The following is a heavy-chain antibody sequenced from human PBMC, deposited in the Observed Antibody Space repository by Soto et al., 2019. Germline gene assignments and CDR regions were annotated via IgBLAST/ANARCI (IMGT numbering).Heavy chain of an antibody. CDR1: GFTFNSYG. Sequence: LRLSCAASGFTFNSYGMHWVRQAPGKGLEWVAVISYDGSNKYYADSVKGRFTISRDNSKNTLYLQMNSLRAEDTAVYYCAKDYLASNSSSWYYFYYYYYGMDVWGQGTTVTVSS. CDR2: ISYDGSNK. V-gene: IGHV3-30*18. J-gene: IGHJ6*02. D-gene: IGHD6-13*01. CDR3: AKDYLASNSSSWYYFYYYYYGMDV.